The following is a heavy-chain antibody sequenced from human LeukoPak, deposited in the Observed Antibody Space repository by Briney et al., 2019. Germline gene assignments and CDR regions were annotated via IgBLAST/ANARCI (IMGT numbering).Heavy chain of an antibody. V-gene: IGHV3-15*01. CDR1: GFTFSNAW. D-gene: IGHD3-22*01. CDR2: IKSKTDGGTT. Sequence: GGSLRLSCAASGFTFSNAWMSWVRQAPGKGLEWVGRIKSKTDGGTTDYAAPVKGRFTISRDDSKNTLYLQMNSLKTEDTAGYYCTTAYYDSSGYYNDYWGQGTLVTVSS. CDR3: TTAYYDSSGYYNDY. J-gene: IGHJ4*02.